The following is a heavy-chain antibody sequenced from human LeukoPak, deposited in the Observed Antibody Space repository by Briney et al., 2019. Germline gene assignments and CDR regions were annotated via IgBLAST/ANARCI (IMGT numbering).Heavy chain of an antibody. Sequence: GGSLRLSCAVSGFTFGSYSMNWVRQAPGKGLEWVSSISSSSSYIYYADSVKGRFTISRDNAKNSLYLQMNSLRAEDTAVYYCSRQFSSYFDYWGQGTLVTVSS. V-gene: IGHV3-21*01. J-gene: IGHJ4*02. CDR3: SRQFSSYFDY. CDR2: ISSSSSYI. CDR1: GFTFGSYS.